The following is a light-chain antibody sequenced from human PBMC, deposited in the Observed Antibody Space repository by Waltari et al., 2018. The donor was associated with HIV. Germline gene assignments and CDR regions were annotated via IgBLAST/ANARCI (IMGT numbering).Light chain of an antibody. CDR3: STWDNSLSHWV. CDR1: ISNLGGNF. V-gene: IGLV1-47*01. Sequence: QSVVTQPPSASGTPGQYISISCSGDISNLGGNFVYWYQQRPGTAPRLLIYRNDQRPSGVPDRFSGSKSATSASLAISGLRSEDEADYHCSTWDNSLSHWVFGGGTKVTVL. J-gene: IGLJ3*02. CDR2: RND.